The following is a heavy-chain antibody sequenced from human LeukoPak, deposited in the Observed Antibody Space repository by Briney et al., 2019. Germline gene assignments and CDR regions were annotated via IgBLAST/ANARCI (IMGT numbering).Heavy chain of an antibody. Sequence: SETLSLTCTVSGGSISSSSYYWGWIRQPPGKGLEWIGSIYYSGSTYYNPSLKSRVTISVDTSKNQFSLKLSSVTAADTAVYCCARGSRDGYIGAFDIWGQGTMVTVSS. D-gene: IGHD5-24*01. J-gene: IGHJ3*02. V-gene: IGHV4-39*07. CDR3: ARGSRDGYIGAFDI. CDR2: IYYSGST. CDR1: GGSISSSSYY.